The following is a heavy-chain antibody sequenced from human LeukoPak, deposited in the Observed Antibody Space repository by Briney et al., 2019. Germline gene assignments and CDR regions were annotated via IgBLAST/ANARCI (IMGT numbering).Heavy chain of an antibody. CDR3: ARSPMYYDILTGYFDY. V-gene: IGHV4-38-2*01. D-gene: IGHD3-9*01. CDR1: GYSISSGYC. CDR2: IYHSGST. J-gene: IGHJ4*02. Sequence: SETLSLTCAVSGYSISSGYCWGWIRQPPGKGLEWIGSIYHSGSTYYNPSLKSRVTISVDTSKNQFSLKLSSVTAADTAVYYCARSPMYYDILTGYFDYWGQGTLVTVSS.